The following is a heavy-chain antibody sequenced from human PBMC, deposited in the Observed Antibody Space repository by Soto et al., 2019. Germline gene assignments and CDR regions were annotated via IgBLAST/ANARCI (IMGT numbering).Heavy chain of an antibody. J-gene: IGHJ6*02. CDR1: GVSSGNYK. CDR2: IDDGGST. Sequence: QVQLQESGPGLVNPSETLSLTCTVSGVSSGNYKWSWIRQSPGKGLEWIGYIDDGGSTSYNPSLKSRVTMSVDTSTRQFSLNLRSVTAADTAVYYCVRQGFGNLPGLVDVWGQGTTVTVSS. CDR3: VRQGFGNLPGLVDV. V-gene: IGHV4-59*08. D-gene: IGHD3-10*01.